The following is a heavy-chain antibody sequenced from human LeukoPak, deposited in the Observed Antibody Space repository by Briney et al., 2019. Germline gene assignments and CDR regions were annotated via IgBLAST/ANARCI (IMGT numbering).Heavy chain of an antibody. CDR3: ARAHSGYDNTAIYYYYYYMDV. D-gene: IGHD5-12*01. J-gene: IGHJ6*03. CDR2: MNPNSSNT. CDR1: GYTFTSYD. V-gene: IGHV1-8*01. Sequence: GASVKVSCKASGYTFTSYDINWVRQATGQGLEWMGWMNPNSSNTGYAQKFQGRVTMTRNTSISTAYMELSSLRSEDTAVYYCARAHSGYDNTAIYYYYYYMDVWGKGTTVTVSS.